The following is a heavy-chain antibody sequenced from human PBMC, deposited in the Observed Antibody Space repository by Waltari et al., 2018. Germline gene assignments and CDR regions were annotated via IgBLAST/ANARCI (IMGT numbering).Heavy chain of an antibody. V-gene: IGHV4-39*01. J-gene: IGHJ3*02. CDR1: GHAFSSDNYY. CDR2: VYYSGST. CDR3: ARHYRADGGSFDI. Sequence: QLQLQESGPGLVKPSETLSLTCTVSGHAFSSDNYYWGWIRQPPGKWPEWIGSVYYSGSTYDNPSLKSRVTISIDTSKNQFSLMLSSVTAADTAVYYCARHYRADGGSFDIWGQGTMVTVSS. D-gene: IGHD1-26*01.